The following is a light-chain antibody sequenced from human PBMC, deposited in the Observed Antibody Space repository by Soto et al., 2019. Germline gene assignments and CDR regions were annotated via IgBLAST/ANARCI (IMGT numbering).Light chain of an antibody. CDR2: EVS. CDR1: SSDIGTYKY. J-gene: IGLJ3*02. V-gene: IGLV2-14*01. CDR3: CLYTGGSPL. Sequence: QSVLTQPASVSGSPGQSITISCTGTSSDIGTYKYVSWFQHHPGKAPKLIIFEVSNRPSGISSRFSGSNSDNTGSLTISGLRAEDEADYYCCLYTGGSPLFGGGTKLTVL.